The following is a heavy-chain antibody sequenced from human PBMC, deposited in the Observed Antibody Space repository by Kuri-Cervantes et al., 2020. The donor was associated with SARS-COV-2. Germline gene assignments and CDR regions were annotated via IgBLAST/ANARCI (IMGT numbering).Heavy chain of an antibody. CDR1: GGSISTYY. D-gene: IGHD2-8*01. V-gene: IGHV4-59*01. Sequence: ESLKISCTVSGGSISTYYWGWIRQPPGKGLEWIGYIYYSGSTNYNPPLKSRVMISVDMSKNQFSLKLSSVTAADTAVYYCARLGKNCTNGVCNTYYYYHMDVWGKGTTVTVSS. J-gene: IGHJ6*03. CDR3: ARLGKNCTNGVCNTYYYYHMDV. CDR2: IYYSGST.